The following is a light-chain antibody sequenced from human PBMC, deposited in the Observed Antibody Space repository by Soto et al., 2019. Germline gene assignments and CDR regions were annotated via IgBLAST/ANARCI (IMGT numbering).Light chain of an antibody. CDR1: SGYSTYA. Sequence: QLVLTQSPSASASLGASVKLTCTLSSGYSTYALAWHQQHSENGPRFLMKIKYDGTHSKGDGFFDRFSGSSSGAERQLTISSLQSEDEADYYCQSLGTGIQVFGGGTKLTVL. CDR3: QSLGTGIQV. CDR2: IKYDGTH. J-gene: IGLJ3*02. V-gene: IGLV4-69*01.